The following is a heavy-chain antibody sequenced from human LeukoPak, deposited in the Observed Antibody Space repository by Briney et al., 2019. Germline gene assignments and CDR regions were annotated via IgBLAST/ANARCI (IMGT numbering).Heavy chain of an antibody. J-gene: IGHJ6*04. V-gene: IGHV4-34*01. CDR2: SNHSGST. Sequence: SETLSLTCAVYGGSFSGYHWSWIRQPPGKGLEWIGESNHSGSTNYNPSLKSRVTISVDTSKNQFSLELSSVTAADTAVYYCARAPARSYHYYYYGMDVWGKGTTVTVSS. CDR1: GGSFSGYH. CDR3: ARAPARSYHYYYYGMDV.